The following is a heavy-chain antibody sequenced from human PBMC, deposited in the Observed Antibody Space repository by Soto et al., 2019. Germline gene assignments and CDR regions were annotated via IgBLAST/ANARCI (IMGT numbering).Heavy chain of an antibody. V-gene: IGHV1-8*02. J-gene: IGHJ5*02. Sequence: ASVNVSCKASGYTFTGYYMHWVRQATGQGLEYLGWMNPNSGNTAYVQKFQGRVTMTWDTSITTAYMELSSLRSEDTAVYFCARGIKYGAYSRWFDPWRQGTLVTVSS. CDR3: ARGIKYGAYSRWFDP. CDR1: GYTFTGYY. CDR2: MNPNSGNT. D-gene: IGHD4-17*01.